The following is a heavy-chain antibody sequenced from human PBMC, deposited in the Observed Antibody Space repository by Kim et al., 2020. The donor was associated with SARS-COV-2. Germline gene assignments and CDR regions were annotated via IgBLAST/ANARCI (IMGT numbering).Heavy chain of an antibody. Sequence: SETLSLTCTVSGGSIGIYYWTWIRQPPGKGLEWIGFIYYTGSTNYNPSLKSRVTISLDTSKNQFSLKLSSSTAADTAVYYCARAGYSYGTGYYFDYWGQG. CDR2: IYYTGST. V-gene: IGHV4-59*13. J-gene: IGHJ4*02. CDR3: ARAGYSYGTGYYFDY. CDR1: GGSIGIYY. D-gene: IGHD5-18*01.